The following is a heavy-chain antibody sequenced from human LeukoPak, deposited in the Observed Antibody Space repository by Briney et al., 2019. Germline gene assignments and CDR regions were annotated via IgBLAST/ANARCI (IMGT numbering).Heavy chain of an antibody. D-gene: IGHD4-17*01. Sequence: GGSLRLSCAASGFTFSDYYMSWIRQAPGKGLEWVSYISSSGSTIYYADSVKGRFTISRDNAKNSLYLQMNSLRAEDTAVYYCARAEAYGDDGIWFDPWGQGTLVTVSS. CDR3: ARAEAYGDDGIWFDP. CDR2: ISSSGSTI. CDR1: GFTFSDYY. V-gene: IGHV3-11*01. J-gene: IGHJ5*02.